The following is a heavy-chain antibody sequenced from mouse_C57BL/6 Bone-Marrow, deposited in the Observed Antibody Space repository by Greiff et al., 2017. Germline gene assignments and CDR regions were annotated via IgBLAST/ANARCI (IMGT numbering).Heavy chain of an antibody. V-gene: IGHV5-6*01. CDR3: AILQLRAFAY. CDR2: ISSGGSYT. J-gene: IGHJ3*01. D-gene: IGHD3-2*02. CDR1: GFTFSSYG. Sequence: EVQVVESGGDLVKPGGSLKLSCAASGFTFSSYGMSWVRQTPDKRLEWVATISSGGSYTYYPDSVKGRFTISRDNAKNTLYLQMSSLKSEDTAMYYCAILQLRAFAYWGQGTLVTVSA.